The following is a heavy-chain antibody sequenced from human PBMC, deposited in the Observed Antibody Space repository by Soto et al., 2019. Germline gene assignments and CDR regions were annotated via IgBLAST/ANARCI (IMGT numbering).Heavy chain of an antibody. CDR1: GFTFSTYW. CDR3: ARGRGQGYYFDY. J-gene: IGHJ4*02. CDR2: IKQDGSEK. V-gene: IGHV3-7*05. Sequence: GGSLRLSCAASGFTFSTYWMSWVRQAPGKGLEWVANIKQDGSEKYYLDSVKGRFTISRDNAKNSLYLQMNSLRAEDTAVYYCARGRGQGYYFDYWGQGTLVTVSS.